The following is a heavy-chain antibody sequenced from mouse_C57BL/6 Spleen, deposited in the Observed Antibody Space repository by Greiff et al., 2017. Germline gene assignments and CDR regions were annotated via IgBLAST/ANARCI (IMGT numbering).Heavy chain of an antibody. CDR3: VREGFSAHYYGSSYYFDY. CDR1: GFTFNTYA. D-gene: IGHD1-1*01. CDR2: IRSKSSNYAT. Sequence: EVKLVESGGGLVQPKGSLKLSCAASGFTFNTYAMHWVRQAPGKGLEWVARIRSKSSNYATYYADSVKDRFTISRDDSQSMLYLQMNNLKTEDTAMYYCVREGFSAHYYGSSYYFDYWGQGTTLTVSS. V-gene: IGHV10-3*01. J-gene: IGHJ2*01.